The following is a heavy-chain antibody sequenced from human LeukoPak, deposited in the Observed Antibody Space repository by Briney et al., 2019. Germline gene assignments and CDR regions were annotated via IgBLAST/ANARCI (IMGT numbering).Heavy chain of an antibody. CDR1: GFTFSSYS. CDR3: AKSYYYDSSGYYAFDY. CDR2: ISSSSSYI. J-gene: IGHJ4*02. Sequence: GGSLRLSCAASGFTFSSYSMNWVRQAPGKGLEWVSSISSSSSYIYYADSVKGRFTISRDNSKNTLYLQMNSLRAEDTAVYYCAKSYYYDSSGYYAFDYWGQGTLVTVSS. D-gene: IGHD3-22*01. V-gene: IGHV3-21*01.